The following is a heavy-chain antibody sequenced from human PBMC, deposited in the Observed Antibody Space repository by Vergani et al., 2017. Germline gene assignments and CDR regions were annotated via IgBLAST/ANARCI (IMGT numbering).Heavy chain of an antibody. J-gene: IGHJ5*02. CDR1: GGTFSSYS. D-gene: IGHD1-26*01. CDR2: ITPIFGTA. CDR3: AKSYGWERLHWFDP. V-gene: IGHV1-69*12. Sequence: QVQLVQSGAAVKKPGSSVKVSCKASGGTFSSYSISWVRQAPGQGLEWMGGITPIFGTAKYAHKFQGRVTITADESTNTAYMELSSLRSEDTAVYYCAKSYGWERLHWFDPWGQETLFTVSS.